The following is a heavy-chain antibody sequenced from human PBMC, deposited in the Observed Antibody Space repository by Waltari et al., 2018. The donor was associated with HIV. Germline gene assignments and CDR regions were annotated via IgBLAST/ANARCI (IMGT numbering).Heavy chain of an antibody. J-gene: IGHJ4*02. Sequence: QVQLQQWGAGLLKSSETLSLTCAVYGGTFSSHYWTWIRQTPGKGLEWIGEVHHSGNTNYRASLKSRVTISVDTSKNQVSLKMTSVTAADTAVYYCAGGRQIQAWDQTRYFDSWGQGTLVTVSS. CDR3: AGGRQIQAWDQTRYFDS. D-gene: IGHD5-18*01. CDR2: VHHSGNT. CDR1: GGTFSSHY. V-gene: IGHV4-34*02.